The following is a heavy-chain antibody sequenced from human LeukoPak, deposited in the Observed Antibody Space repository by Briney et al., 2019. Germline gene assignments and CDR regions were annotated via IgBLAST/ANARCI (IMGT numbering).Heavy chain of an antibody. CDR1: GFTFSSYG. Sequence: PGGSLRLSCAASGFTFSSYGMHWVRQAPGKGLEWVAVISYDGSNKYYADSVKGRFTVSRDNSKNTLYLQMNSLRAEDTAVYYCAKGGTSPTYYYGMDAWGQGTTVTVSS. CDR2: ISYDGSNK. J-gene: IGHJ6*02. D-gene: IGHD2-2*01. CDR3: AKGGTSPTYYYGMDA. V-gene: IGHV3-30*18.